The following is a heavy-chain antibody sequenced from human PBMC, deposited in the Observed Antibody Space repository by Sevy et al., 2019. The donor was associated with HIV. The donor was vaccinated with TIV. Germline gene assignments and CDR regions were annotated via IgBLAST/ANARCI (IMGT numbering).Heavy chain of an antibody. CDR1: GFTFSSYW. CDR3: AREDHDYIWGSLYYFDY. J-gene: IGHJ4*02. CDR2: IKQDGSEK. Sequence: GGSLRLSCAASGFTFSSYWMSWVRQAPGKGLEWVANIKQDGSEKYYVDSVKGRFTISRDNAKNSLYLQMNSLRAEDTAVYYCAREDHDYIWGSLYYFDYWGQGTLVTVSS. D-gene: IGHD3-16*01. V-gene: IGHV3-7*03.